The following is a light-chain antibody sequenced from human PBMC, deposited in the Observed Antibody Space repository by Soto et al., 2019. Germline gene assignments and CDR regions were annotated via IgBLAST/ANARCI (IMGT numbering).Light chain of an antibody. J-gene: IGKJ4*01. CDR3: QQYSKWPLT. CDR2: VAS. CDR1: QSVYTT. Sequence: EIVMTQSPATLSVSPGERATLSCRASQSVYTTLAWYQQKPGQAPRLLIYVASTRATGIPARFSGTGSATEFTLTISSLQSEDSAVYYCQQYSKWPLTFGGGTKVEI. V-gene: IGKV3-15*01.